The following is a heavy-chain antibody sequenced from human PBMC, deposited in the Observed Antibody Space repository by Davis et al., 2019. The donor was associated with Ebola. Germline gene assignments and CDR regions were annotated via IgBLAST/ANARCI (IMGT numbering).Heavy chain of an antibody. V-gene: IGHV1-18*01. J-gene: IGHJ6*02. CDR3: ARDEPSVGATHYYYYGMDV. D-gene: IGHD1-26*01. CDR1: GYTFTSYG. Sequence: ASVKVSCKASGYTFTSYGISWVRQAPGQGLEWMGWISAYNGNTNYAQKLQGRVTMTTDTSTSTAYMELRSLRSDDTAVYYCARDEPSVGATHYYYYGMDVWGQGTTVTVSS. CDR2: ISAYNGNT.